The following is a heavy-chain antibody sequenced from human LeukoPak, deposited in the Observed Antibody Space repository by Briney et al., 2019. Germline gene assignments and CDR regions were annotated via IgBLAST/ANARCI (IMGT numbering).Heavy chain of an antibody. CDR3: ARQGLRYFDWLSIMGIDY. CDR2: ISWNSGSI. J-gene: IGHJ4*02. CDR1: GFTFDDYA. Sequence: GRSLRLSCAASGFTFDDYAMHWVRQAPGKGLEWVSGISWNSGSIGYADSVKGRFTISRDNAKNSLYLQMNSLRAEDTAVYYCARQGLRYFDWLSIMGIDYWGQGTLVTVSS. V-gene: IGHV3-9*01. D-gene: IGHD3-9*01.